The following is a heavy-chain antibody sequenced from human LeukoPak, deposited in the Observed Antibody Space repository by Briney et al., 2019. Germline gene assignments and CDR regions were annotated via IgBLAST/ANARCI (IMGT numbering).Heavy chain of an antibody. CDR3: ARVRNTYPNNYGRDV. V-gene: IGHV1-69*04. CDR1: GGTFSSYA. CDR2: IIPILGIA. Sequence: SVKVSCKASGGTFSSYAISWVRQAPGQGLEWMGRIIPILGIANYAQKFQGRVTITADKSTSTAYMELSSLRSEDTAVYYCARVRNTYPNNYGRDVGGKGPRVPVS. J-gene: IGHJ6*04. D-gene: IGHD4/OR15-4a*01.